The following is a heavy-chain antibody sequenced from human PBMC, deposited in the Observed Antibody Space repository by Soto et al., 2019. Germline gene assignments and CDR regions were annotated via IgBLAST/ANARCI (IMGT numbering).Heavy chain of an antibody. V-gene: IGHV4-34*01. CDR3: ARRGGYCTNGVCYRLLYYYYYYYMDV. CDR2: INHSGST. D-gene: IGHD2-8*01. J-gene: IGHJ6*03. Sequence: PSETLSLTCAVYGGSFSGYYWSWIRQPPGKGLEWIGEINHSGSTNYNPSLKSRVTISVDTSKNQFSLKLSSVTAADTAVYYCARRGGYCTNGVCYRLLYYYYYYYMDVWGKGTTVTVSS. CDR1: GGSFSGYY.